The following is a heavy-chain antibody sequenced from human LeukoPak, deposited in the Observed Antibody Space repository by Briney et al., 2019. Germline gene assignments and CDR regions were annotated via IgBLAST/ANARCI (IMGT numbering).Heavy chain of an antibody. J-gene: IGHJ3*02. CDR1: GFTFSSYW. CDR3: ARGGYSYGFDAFDI. D-gene: IGHD5-18*01. V-gene: IGHV3-7*04. Sequence: GGSLRLSCAASGFTFSSYWMSWVRQAPGKGQEWVANIKQDGSEKYYVDSVKGRFTISGDNAKNSLYLQMNSLRAEDTAVYYCARGGYSYGFDAFDIWGQGTMVTVSS. CDR2: IKQDGSEK.